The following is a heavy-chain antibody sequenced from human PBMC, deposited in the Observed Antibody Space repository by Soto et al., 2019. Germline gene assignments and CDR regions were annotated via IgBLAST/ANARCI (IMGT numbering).Heavy chain of an antibody. J-gene: IGHJ5*02. CDR3: AKNRLRFLSEQVWFDP. V-gene: IGHV3-23*01. CDR2: ISGSGGST. CDR1: GFTFSSYA. Sequence: PGGSMRLSCAASGFTFSSYAMSWVHQAPGKGLEWVSAISGSGGSTYYADSVKGRFTVSRDNSKNTLYLQMNSLRAEDTAVYYCAKNRLRFLSEQVWFDPWGQGTLVTVSS. D-gene: IGHD3-3*01.